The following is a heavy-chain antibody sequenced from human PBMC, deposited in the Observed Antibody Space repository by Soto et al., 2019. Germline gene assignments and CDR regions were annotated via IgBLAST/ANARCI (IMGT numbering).Heavy chain of an antibody. D-gene: IGHD2-15*01. CDR1: GFTFSSYG. CDR2: ISYDGSNK. CDR3: AKDNKKIKNCSGGSCYGGDAFDI. Sequence: GGSLRLSCAASGFTFSSYGMHWVRQAPGKGLEWVAVISYDGSNKYYADSVKGRFTISRDNSKNTLYLQMNSLRAEDTAVYYCAKDNKKIKNCSGGSCYGGDAFDIWGQGTMVTVSS. J-gene: IGHJ3*02. V-gene: IGHV3-30*18.